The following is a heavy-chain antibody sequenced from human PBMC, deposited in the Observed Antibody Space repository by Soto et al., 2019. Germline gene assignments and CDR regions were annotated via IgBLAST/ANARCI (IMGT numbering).Heavy chain of an antibody. CDR2: IYYSGST. CDR1: GGSLSSGDYY. D-gene: IGHD3-9*01. J-gene: IGHJ4*02. Sequence: SETLSLTCTVSGGSLSSGDYYWSWIRQPPGKGLEWIGYIYYSGSTYYNPSLKSRVTISVDTSKNQFSLKLSSVTAADTAVYYCASTYYDIFTGYENWGQGTLVTVSS. CDR3: ASTYYDIFTGYEN. V-gene: IGHV4-30-4*01.